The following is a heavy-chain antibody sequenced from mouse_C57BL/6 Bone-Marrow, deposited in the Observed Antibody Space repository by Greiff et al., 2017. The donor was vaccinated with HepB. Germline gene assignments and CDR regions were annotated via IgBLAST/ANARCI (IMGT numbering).Heavy chain of an antibody. Sequence: QVQLQQPGAELVRPGSSVKLSCKASGYTFTSYWMHWVKQRPIQGLEWIGNIDPSDSETHYNQKFKDKATLTVDKSSSTAYMQLSSLTSEDSAVYYCAFTTVVAPYAMGYWGQGTSVTVSS. J-gene: IGHJ4*01. D-gene: IGHD1-1*01. CDR3: AFTTVVAPYAMGY. V-gene: IGHV1-52*01. CDR1: GYTFTSYW. CDR2: IDPSDSET.